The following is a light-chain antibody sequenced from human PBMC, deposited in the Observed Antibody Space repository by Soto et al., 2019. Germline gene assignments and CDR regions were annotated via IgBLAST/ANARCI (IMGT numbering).Light chain of an antibody. CDR3: QRYNNWPLT. CDR1: QSVRSD. J-gene: IGKJ4*01. Sequence: EILMTQSPATLSVSPGERATLSCRASQSVRSDVAWYQQKPGQAPRLLIYGASTRATGIPARFSGSGSGTDFTLTISSLQSEDFVVYYCQRYNNWPLTFGGGTKVDIK. V-gene: IGKV3-15*01. CDR2: GAS.